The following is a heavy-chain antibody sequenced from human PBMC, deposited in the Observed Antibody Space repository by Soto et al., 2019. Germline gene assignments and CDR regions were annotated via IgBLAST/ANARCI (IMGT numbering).Heavy chain of an antibody. CDR2: ISYDGSNK. D-gene: IGHD5-18*01. V-gene: IGHV3-30-3*01. J-gene: IGHJ4*02. CDR1: GFTFRSYA. CDR3: AREGIQLSLDY. Sequence: VQLVESGGGLGQPGGSLRLSCAASGFTFRSYAMHWVRQAPGKGLEWVAVISYDGSNKYYADSVKGRFTISRDNSKNTLYLQMNSLRAEDTAVYYCAREGIQLSLDYWGQGTLVTVSS.